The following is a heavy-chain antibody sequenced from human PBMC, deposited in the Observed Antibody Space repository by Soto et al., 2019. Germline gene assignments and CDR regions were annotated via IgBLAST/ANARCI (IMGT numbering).Heavy chain of an antibody. V-gene: IGHV3-66*01. CDR3: ASRHTSSWSALDY. Sequence: PEGSLRLSCAASGFTVSRNYMSWVRQAPGKGLEWVSIIHSGDSTYYAGSVKGRFTISRDNSKNTLFLQMNSLRVEDTAVYYCASRHTSSWSALDYWGQGTQVTVSS. D-gene: IGHD6-13*01. CDR2: IHSGDST. CDR1: GFTVSRNY. J-gene: IGHJ4*02.